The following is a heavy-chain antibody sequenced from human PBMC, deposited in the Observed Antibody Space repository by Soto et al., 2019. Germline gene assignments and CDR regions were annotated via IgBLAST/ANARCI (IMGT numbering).Heavy chain of an antibody. CDR1: RFTFSSYS. V-gene: IGHV3-30*18. CDR3: AKPGYSSSRGYFDY. D-gene: IGHD6-13*01. CDR2: ISYDGSNK. J-gene: IGHJ4*02. Sequence: PXVTLRLSCAASRFTFSSYSKHWVRPARGKGLEWVAVISYDGSNKYYADSVKGRFTISRDNSKNTLYLQMNSLRAEDTAVYYCAKPGYSSSRGYFDYWGQGTRVIVSS.